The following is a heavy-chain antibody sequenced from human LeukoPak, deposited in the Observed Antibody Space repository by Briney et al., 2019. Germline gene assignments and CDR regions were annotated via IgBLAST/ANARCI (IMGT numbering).Heavy chain of an antibody. J-gene: IGHJ4*02. D-gene: IGHD6-6*01. CDR3: ARDFYSSSSGGSVY. V-gene: IGHV3-33*01. CDR1: GFTFSSYS. Sequence: GGSLRLSWASSGFTFSSYSMHWVRQAPGSGLESVALIWNDGSNKYYAHSVNGRFTISRDNSKNTLYLQMNSLRAEDTAVYYCARDFYSSSSGGSVYWGQGSLVTVSS. CDR2: IWNDGSNK.